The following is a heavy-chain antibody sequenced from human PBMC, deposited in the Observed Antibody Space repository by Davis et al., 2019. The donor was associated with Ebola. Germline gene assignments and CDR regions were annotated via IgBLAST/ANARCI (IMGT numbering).Heavy chain of an antibody. CDR2: IFPGDSDT. J-gene: IGHJ4*02. V-gene: IGHV5-51*01. Sequence: PGGSLRLSCQASGYSLTTYWIGWVRQMPGKGLEWMGVIFPGDSDTRYSPSFQGQVTISADRSISTAYLQWSSLKASDTAMYYCAKQESLYGSSDYWGQGTLVTVSS. CDR1: GYSLTTYW. D-gene: IGHD3-22*01. CDR3: AKQESLYGSSDY.